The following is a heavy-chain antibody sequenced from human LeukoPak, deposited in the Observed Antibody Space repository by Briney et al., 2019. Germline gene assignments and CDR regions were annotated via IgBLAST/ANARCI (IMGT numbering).Heavy chain of an antibody. CDR3: GVGLLPDY. D-gene: IGHD1-26*01. J-gene: IGHJ4*02. CDR1: SGSISTSNYY. Sequence: SETLSLTCTVSSGSISTSNYYWGWVRQPPGKALEWIGNIFYSGSTYYSPSLKSRVTISLDTSRNQFSLKLSSVTAADTAVYYCGVGLLPDYWGQGTLVTVSS. V-gene: IGHV4-39*07. CDR2: IFYSGST.